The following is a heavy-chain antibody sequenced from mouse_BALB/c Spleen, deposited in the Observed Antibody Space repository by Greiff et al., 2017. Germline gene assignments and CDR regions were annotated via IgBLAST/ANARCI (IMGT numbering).Heavy chain of an antibody. V-gene: IGHV5-17*02. CDR3: ARDGSSYVPAWFAY. J-gene: IGHJ3*01. D-gene: IGHD1-1*01. CDR1: GFTFSSFG. Sequence: EVHLVESGGGLVQPGGSRKLSCAASGFTFSSFGMHWVRQAPEKGLEWVAYISSGSSTIYYADTVKGRFTISRDNPKNTLFLQMTSLRSEDTAMYYCARDGSSYVPAWFAYWGQGTLVTVSA. CDR2: ISSGSSTI.